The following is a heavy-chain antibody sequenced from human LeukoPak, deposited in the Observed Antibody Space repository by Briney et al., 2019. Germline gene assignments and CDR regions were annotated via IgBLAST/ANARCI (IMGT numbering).Heavy chain of an antibody. CDR1: GFSFSSYT. Sequence: GGSLRLSCAAAGFSFSSYTMNWVRQAPGKGLEWVSYINSDSRTISYADSVKGRFTISRDNAKNSLYLQMNSLRAEDTAVYYCAELGITMIGGVWGKGTTVTISS. CDR3: AELGITMIGGV. CDR2: INSDSRTI. J-gene: IGHJ6*04. D-gene: IGHD3-10*02. V-gene: IGHV3-48*04.